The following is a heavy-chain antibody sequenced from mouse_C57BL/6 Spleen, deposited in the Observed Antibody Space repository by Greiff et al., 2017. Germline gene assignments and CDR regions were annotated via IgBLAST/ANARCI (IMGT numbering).Heavy chain of an antibody. CDR2: IDPNSGGT. Sequence: QVQLKQSGAELVKPGASVKLSCKASGYTFTSYWMHWVKQRPGRGLEWIGRIDPNSGGTKYNEKFKSKATLTVDKPSSTAYVQLSSLTSEDSAVCYSARGGYAMDYWGQGTSVTVSS. J-gene: IGHJ4*01. V-gene: IGHV1-72*01. CDR3: ARGGYAMDY. CDR1: GYTFTSYW.